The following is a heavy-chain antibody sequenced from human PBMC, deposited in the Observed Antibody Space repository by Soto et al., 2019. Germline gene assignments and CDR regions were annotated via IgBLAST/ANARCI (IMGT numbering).Heavy chain of an antibody. CDR2: ISSSSSTI. D-gene: IGHD6-19*01. J-gene: IGHJ6*02. CDR3: ARVLPAHSSGWYMGYYYGMDV. V-gene: IGHV3-48*02. CDR1: GFTFSSYS. Sequence: GGSLRLSCAASGFTFSSYSMNWVRQAPGKGLEWVSYISSSSSTIYYADSVKGRFTISRDNAKNSMYLQMNSLRDEDTAVYYCARVLPAHSSGWYMGYYYGMDVWGQGTRVTFSS.